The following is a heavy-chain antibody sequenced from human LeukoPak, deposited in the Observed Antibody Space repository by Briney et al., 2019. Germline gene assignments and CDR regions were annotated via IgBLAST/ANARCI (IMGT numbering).Heavy chain of an antibody. CDR3: ARGGGTMVRGVIIPHFDY. CDR2: ISAYNGNT. Sequence: ASVKVSCKASGYTFTSYGISWVRQAPGQGLEWMGWISAYNGNTNYAQKLQGRVTMTTDTSTSTAYMELRSLRSDDTAVYYCARGGGTMVRGVIIPHFDYWGQGTLVTVSS. V-gene: IGHV1-18*01. CDR1: GYTFTSYG. D-gene: IGHD3-10*01. J-gene: IGHJ4*02.